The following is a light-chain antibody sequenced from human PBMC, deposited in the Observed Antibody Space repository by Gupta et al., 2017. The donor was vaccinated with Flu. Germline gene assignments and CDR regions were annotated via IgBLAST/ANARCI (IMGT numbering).Light chain of an antibody. J-gene: IGLJ3*02. CDR1: IGHNY. Sequence: IGHNYASWYQQFPGTAPKVVIYDDDKRPSEIPDRFSASKSGASATLAIAGLQTEDEAVYYCATWDNTLNALFGGGTKLTVL. CDR2: DDD. V-gene: IGLV1-51*01. CDR3: ATWDNTLNAL.